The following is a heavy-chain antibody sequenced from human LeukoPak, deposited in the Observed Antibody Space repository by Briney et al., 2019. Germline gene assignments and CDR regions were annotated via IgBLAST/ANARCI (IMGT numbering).Heavy chain of an antibody. CDR1: GYTFTGFY. Sequence: ASVKVSCKTSGYTFTGFYIHWVRQAPGQGREWMGWINPNTGATNFAQKFQGRVTMTTDTSVSTAYMDLRRLRFDDTAVYYCAREGDYNGSGRGDSWGQGSLVVVSS. V-gene: IGHV1-2*02. CDR3: AREGDYNGSGRGDS. CDR2: INPNTGAT. D-gene: IGHD3-10*01. J-gene: IGHJ4*02.